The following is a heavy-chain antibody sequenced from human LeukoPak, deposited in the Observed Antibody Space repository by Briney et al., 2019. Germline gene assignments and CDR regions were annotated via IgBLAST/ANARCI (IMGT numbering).Heavy chain of an antibody. CDR2: ISGGSSTI. D-gene: IGHD6-19*01. V-gene: IGHV3-48*01. J-gene: IGHJ4*02. Sequence: GSLRLSCAASGFTLSSYSMNWVRQAPGKGLEWVSYISGGSSTIYNADSVKGRFTISRDNAKNLLYLLMDTLRAEDTAVYYCARVGSNQWLDYWGRGTLVTVSS. CDR1: GFTLSSYS. CDR3: ARVGSNQWLDY.